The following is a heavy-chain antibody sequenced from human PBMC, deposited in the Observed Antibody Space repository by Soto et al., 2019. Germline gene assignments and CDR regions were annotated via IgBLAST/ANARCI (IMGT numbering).Heavy chain of an antibody. Sequence: GGSLRLSCAASGFTFISYAMHWVRQAPGKGLEWVAVISYDGSNKYYADSVKGRFTISRDNSKNTLYLQMNSLRAEDTAVYYCARDSWVATLSYYYGMDVWGQGTTVTVSS. CDR1: GFTFISYA. CDR2: ISYDGSNK. V-gene: IGHV3-30-3*01. J-gene: IGHJ6*02. D-gene: IGHD2-15*01. CDR3: ARDSWVATLSYYYGMDV.